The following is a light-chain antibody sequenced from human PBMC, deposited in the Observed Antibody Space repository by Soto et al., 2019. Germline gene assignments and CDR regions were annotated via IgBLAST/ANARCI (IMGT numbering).Light chain of an antibody. CDR2: DAS. CDR1: QSVSTF. J-gene: IGKJ1*01. Sequence: EIVLTQSPAPLSLSPGEGATLSCRASQSVSTFLAWYQHKPGQPPRLLIYDASNRATGIPARFSGSGSGTDFTLTISSLEPEDFALYYCQQRFNWPPTFGQGTKVDIK. CDR3: QQRFNWPPT. V-gene: IGKV3-11*01.